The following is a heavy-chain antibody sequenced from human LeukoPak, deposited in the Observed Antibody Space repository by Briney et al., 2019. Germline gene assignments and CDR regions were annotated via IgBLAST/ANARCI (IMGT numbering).Heavy chain of an antibody. V-gene: IGHV1-69*13. Sequence: GASVKVSCKASGYTFTSYDISWVRQAPGQGLEWMGGIIPIFGTANYAQKFQGRVTITADESTSTAYMELSSLRSEDTAVYYCARDSHYDSSGFSLQAYYFDYWGQGTLVTVSS. CDR1: GYTFTSYD. CDR3: ARDSHYDSSGFSLQAYYFDY. CDR2: IIPIFGTA. J-gene: IGHJ4*02. D-gene: IGHD3-22*01.